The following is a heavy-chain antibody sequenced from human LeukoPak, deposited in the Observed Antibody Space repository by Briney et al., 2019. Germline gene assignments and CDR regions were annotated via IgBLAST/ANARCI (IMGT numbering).Heavy chain of an antibody. CDR1: GFSFSTYV. V-gene: IGHV3-7*01. J-gene: IGHJ6*02. Sequence: GGSLRLSCAVSGFSFSTYVIHWARQAPGKGLEWVANIKQDGSEKYYVDSVKGRFTISRDNAKNSLYLQMNSLRAEDTAVYYCARDYSSGWYGYYYYGMDVWGQGTTVTVSS. CDR2: IKQDGSEK. CDR3: ARDYSSGWYGYYYYGMDV. D-gene: IGHD6-19*01.